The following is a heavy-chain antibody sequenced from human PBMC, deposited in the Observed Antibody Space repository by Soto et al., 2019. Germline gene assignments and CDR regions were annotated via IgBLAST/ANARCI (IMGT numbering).Heavy chain of an antibody. V-gene: IGHV4-59*01. D-gene: IGHD3-10*01. CDR2: IYYSGST. CDR1: GGSISSYY. CDR3: ARGGLLWFWEPRGMDV. J-gene: IGHJ6*02. Sequence: QVQLQESGPGLVKPSETLSLTCTVSGGSISSYYWSWIRQPPGKGLEWIGYIYYSGSTNYNPSLHSRVTISINTSTIPFSLKLSSVTAADTAVYYCARGGLLWFWEPRGMDVWGQGTTVTFSS.